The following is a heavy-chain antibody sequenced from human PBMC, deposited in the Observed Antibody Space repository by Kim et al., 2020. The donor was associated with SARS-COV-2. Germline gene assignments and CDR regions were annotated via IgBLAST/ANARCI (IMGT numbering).Heavy chain of an antibody. CDR1: GGSISSYY. V-gene: IGHV4-4*07. CDR2: IYTSGST. Sequence: SETLSLTCTVSGGSISSYYWSWIRQPAGKGLEWIGRIYTSGSTNYNPSLKSRVTMSVDTSKNQFSLKLSSVTAADTAVYYCARGPPSPLTLSPRAHNWFDPWGQGTLVTVSS. J-gene: IGHJ5*02. CDR3: ARGPPSPLTLSPRAHNWFDP.